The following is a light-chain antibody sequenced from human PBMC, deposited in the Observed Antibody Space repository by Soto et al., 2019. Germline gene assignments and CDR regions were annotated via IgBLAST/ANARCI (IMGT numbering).Light chain of an antibody. CDR2: DAS. Sequence: EIVLTQSPGTLSLSPGERATLSCRASQSVSSSYLAWYQQKPGQAPRLLIYDASSRATGIPDRFSGSGSGTDFTLTISRLEPEDFAVYYCQQYGSSSLTFGQGTKVEIK. J-gene: IGKJ1*01. V-gene: IGKV3-20*01. CDR3: QQYGSSSLT. CDR1: QSVSSSY.